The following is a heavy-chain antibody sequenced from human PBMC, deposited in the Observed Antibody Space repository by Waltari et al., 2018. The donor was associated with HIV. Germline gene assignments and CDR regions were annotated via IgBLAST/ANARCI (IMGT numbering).Heavy chain of an antibody. CDR1: GYTLTSFG. Sequence: QVQLVQSGAEVKKPGASVKVSCKASGYTLTSFGISWVRQAPGQGLEWMGWISAYNGNTNYAQKFQGRVTMTTDTSTSTAYMELRSLRSDDTAVYYCARLQYCGGDCSPEGLDYWGQGTLVTVSS. CDR3: ARLQYCGGDCSPEGLDY. D-gene: IGHD2-21*02. V-gene: IGHV1-18*01. J-gene: IGHJ4*02. CDR2: ISAYNGNT.